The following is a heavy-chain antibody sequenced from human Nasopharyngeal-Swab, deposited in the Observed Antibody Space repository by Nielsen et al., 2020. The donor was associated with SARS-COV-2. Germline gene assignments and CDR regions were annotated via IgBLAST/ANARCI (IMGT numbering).Heavy chain of an antibody. CDR3: ARGGSSSERIWFDP. D-gene: IGHD6-13*01. CDR2: INPNSGGT. V-gene: IGHV1-2*06. Sequence: WVRQAPGQGLEWMGRINPNSGGTNYGQKFQGRVTMTRDTSISTAYMELSRLRSDDTAVYYCARGGSSSERIWFDPWGQGTLVTVSS. J-gene: IGHJ5*02.